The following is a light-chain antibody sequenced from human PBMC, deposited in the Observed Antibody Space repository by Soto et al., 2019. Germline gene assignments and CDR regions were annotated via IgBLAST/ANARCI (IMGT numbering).Light chain of an antibody. Sequence: DIQMTQSPSTLSASVGDRVTITCRASQSISSWLAWYQQKPGTAPKLLIYKGSTLQSGVPSRFSGSGSGTEFTLTISSLQPDDSATYYCQQYNDNWTFGQGTKVE. CDR2: KGS. J-gene: IGKJ1*01. V-gene: IGKV1-5*03. CDR3: QQYNDNWT. CDR1: QSISSW.